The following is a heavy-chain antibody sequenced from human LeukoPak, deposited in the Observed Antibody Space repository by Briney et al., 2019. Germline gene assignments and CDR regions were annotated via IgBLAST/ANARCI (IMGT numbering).Heavy chain of an antibody. Sequence: PSKTLSLTCTVSGGSISSGGYYWSWIRQPPGKGLEWIGYIYHSGSTYYNPSLKSRVTISVDRSKNQFSLKLSSVTAADTAVYYCARSAKLELSLPYYFDYWGQGTLVTVSS. J-gene: IGHJ4*02. CDR3: ARSAKLELSLPYYFDY. D-gene: IGHD1-7*01. CDR1: GGSISSGGYY. CDR2: IYHSGST. V-gene: IGHV4-30-2*01.